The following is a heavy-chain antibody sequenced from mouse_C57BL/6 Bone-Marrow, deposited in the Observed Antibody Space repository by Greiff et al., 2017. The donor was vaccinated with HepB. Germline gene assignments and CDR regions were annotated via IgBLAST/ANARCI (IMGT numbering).Heavy chain of an antibody. V-gene: IGHV5-2*03. CDR2: INSDGGST. J-gene: IGHJ1*03. CDR1: EYEFPSHD. Sequence: EVKVEESGGGLVQPGESLKLSCESNEYEFPSHDMSWVRKTPEKRLELVAAINSDGGSTYYPDTMERRFIISRDNTKKTLYLQMSSLRSEDTALYYGAPYPGSSYWYFDVWGTGTTVTVSS. D-gene: IGHD1-1*01. CDR3: APYPGSSYWYFDV.